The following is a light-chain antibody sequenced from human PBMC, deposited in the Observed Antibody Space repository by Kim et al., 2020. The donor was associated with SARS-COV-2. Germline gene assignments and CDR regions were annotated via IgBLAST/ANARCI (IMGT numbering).Light chain of an antibody. CDR3: ATWDDSLSGWV. V-gene: IGLV1-47*01. CDR1: NSNIGSND. CDR2: RSD. J-gene: IGLJ3*02. Sequence: QSVLTQPPSTSEARGQRVSISCSGSNSNIGSNDVSWFQHLPGTAPKVLIHRSDQRPSGVPDRFSGSKSGTSASLAISGLRIDDEADYHCATWDDSLSGWVFGGGTQLTVL.